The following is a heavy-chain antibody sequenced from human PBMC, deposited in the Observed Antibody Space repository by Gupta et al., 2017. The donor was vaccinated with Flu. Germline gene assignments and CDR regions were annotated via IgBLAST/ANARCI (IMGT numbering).Heavy chain of an antibody. V-gene: IGHV1-2*04. D-gene: IGHD1-26*01. J-gene: IGHJ1*01. CDR1: GYTFTGYY. CDR3: AIGGVLYSGSYPINRAEYFQH. Sequence: SGAGVKKPGASVKVSCKASGYTFTGYYMHWVRQAPGQGLEWMGWINPNSGGTNYAQKFQGWVTMTRDTSISTAYMELSRLRSDDTAVYYCAIGGVLYSGSYPINRAEYFQHWGQGTLVTVSS. CDR2: INPNSGGT.